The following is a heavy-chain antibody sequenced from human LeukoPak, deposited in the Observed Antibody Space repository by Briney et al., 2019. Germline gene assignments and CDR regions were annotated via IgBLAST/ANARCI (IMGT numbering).Heavy chain of an antibody. D-gene: IGHD6-13*01. CDR1: GGSISSGSYY. CDR2: IYTSGST. J-gene: IGHJ6*03. V-gene: IGHV4-61*02. Sequence: PSETLSLTCTVSGGSISSGSYYWSWLRQPAGKGLEWIGRIYTSGSTNYNPSLKSRVTISVDTSKNQFSLKLSSVTAADTAVYYCARVGIAAAGPSRYYYYYMDVWGKGTTVTISS. CDR3: ARVGIAAAGPSRYYYYYMDV.